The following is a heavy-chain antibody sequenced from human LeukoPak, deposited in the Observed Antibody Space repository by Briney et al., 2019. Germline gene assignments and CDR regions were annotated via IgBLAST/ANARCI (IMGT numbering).Heavy chain of an antibody. CDR3: ARDPISLAYCGGDCLYDAFDI. V-gene: IGHV1-8*02. CDR2: MNPNSGNT. CDR1: GYTFTSYD. D-gene: IGHD2-21*02. Sequence: EASVKVSCKASGYTFTSYDINWVRQATGQGLEWMGWMNPNSGNTGYAQKLQGRVTMTTDTSTSTAYMELRSLRSDDTAVYYCARDPISLAYCGGDCLYDAFDIWGQGTMVTVSS. J-gene: IGHJ3*02.